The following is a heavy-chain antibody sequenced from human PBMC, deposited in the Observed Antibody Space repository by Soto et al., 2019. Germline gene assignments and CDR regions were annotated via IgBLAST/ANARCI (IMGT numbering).Heavy chain of an antibody. J-gene: IGHJ5*02. D-gene: IGHD3-10*01. Sequence: ASVKVSCKASGYTFTSYGISWVRQAPGQGLEWMGWISAYNGNTNYAQKLQGRVTMTTDTSTSTAYMELRSLRSDDTAVYYCARDTRAYGSGTNWFDPWGQGTLVTVSS. CDR3: ARDTRAYGSGTNWFDP. CDR2: ISAYNGNT. V-gene: IGHV1-18*01. CDR1: GYTFTSYG.